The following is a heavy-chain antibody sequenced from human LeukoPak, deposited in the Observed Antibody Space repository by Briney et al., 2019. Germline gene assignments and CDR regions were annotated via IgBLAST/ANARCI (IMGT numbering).Heavy chain of an antibody. CDR1: GGTFSSYA. Sequence: GASVKVSCKASGGTFSSYAISWVRQAPGQGLEWMGGIIPIFGTANYAQKFQGRVTITADESTSTAYKELSSLRSEDTAVYYCAREGITMINSPDWGQGTLVTVSS. CDR3: AREGITMINSPD. CDR2: IIPIFGTA. D-gene: IGHD3-22*01. V-gene: IGHV1-69*13. J-gene: IGHJ4*02.